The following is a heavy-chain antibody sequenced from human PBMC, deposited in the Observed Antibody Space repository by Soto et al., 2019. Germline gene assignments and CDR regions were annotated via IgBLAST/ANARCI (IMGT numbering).Heavy chain of an antibody. D-gene: IGHD3-3*01. V-gene: IGHV3-30*04. CDR3: ARDKRDLRFLEWSYYYDY. Sequence: GGSLRLSCAASGFTFSSYAMHWVRQAPGKGQEWVAVISYDGRNKYYADSVKGRFTISRDNSKNTLYLQMNSLRAEDTAVYYCARDKRDLRFLEWSYYYDYWGQGSLVTVSS. CDR1: GFTFSSYA. J-gene: IGHJ4*02. CDR2: ISYDGRNK.